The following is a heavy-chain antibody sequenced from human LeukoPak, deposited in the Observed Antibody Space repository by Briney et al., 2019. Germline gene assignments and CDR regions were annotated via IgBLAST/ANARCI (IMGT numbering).Heavy chain of an antibody. CDR3: ARDPRYCGGDCYTFDY. J-gene: IGHJ4*02. CDR2: INSDGSST. D-gene: IGHD2-21*02. CDR1: GFIFSRYW. V-gene: IGHV3-74*01. Sequence: GGSLRLSCAASGFIFSRYWMNWVRQAPGKGPVWVSRINSDGSSTSYADSVKRRFTISRDNAKNTLYLQMNSLRAEDTAVYYCARDPRYCGGDCYTFDYWGQGTLVTVSS.